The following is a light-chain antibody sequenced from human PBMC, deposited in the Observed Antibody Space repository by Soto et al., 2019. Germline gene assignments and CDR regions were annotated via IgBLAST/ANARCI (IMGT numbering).Light chain of an antibody. CDR1: QSISSY. CDR3: QQSYSTPYT. J-gene: IGKJ2*01. Sequence: DIQMTQSPSSLSASVGDRVTITCRASQSISSYLNWYQQKPGKAPKLLIYAASSLQSGGPSRFSGSGSGTDFTLTISRLHPEDFAKYYCQQSYSTPYTCGQGTKLEIK. CDR2: AAS. V-gene: IGKV1-39*01.